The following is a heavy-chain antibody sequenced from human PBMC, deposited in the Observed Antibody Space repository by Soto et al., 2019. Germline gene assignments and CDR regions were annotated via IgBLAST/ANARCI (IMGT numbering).Heavy chain of an antibody. V-gene: IGHV1-69*13. CDR1: GGTFSSYA. CDR2: IIPIFGTA. CDR3: ARDPSANSGGYYYGMDV. Sequence: SVKVSCKASGGTFSSYAISWVRQTPGQGLEWMGGIIPIFGTANYAQKFQGRVTITADESTSTAYMELSSLRSEDKAVYYCARDPSANSGGYYYGMDVWGQGTTVTVSS. D-gene: IGHD4-17*01. J-gene: IGHJ6*02.